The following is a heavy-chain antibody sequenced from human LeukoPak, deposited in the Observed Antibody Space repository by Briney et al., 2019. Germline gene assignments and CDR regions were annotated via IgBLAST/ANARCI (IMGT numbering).Heavy chain of an antibody. CDR1: GFTFSSYW. CDR3: ARGGIITSYAFEI. D-gene: IGHD1-26*01. V-gene: IGHV3-74*01. Sequence: PGGSLRLSCAASGFTFSSYWMRWVRQAPGKGLVWVSRINSDGSSTSYADSVKGRFTISRDNAKNSLYLQMDSLRAEDTAVYYCARGGIITSYAFEIWGQGAMVTVSS. CDR2: INSDGSST. J-gene: IGHJ3*02.